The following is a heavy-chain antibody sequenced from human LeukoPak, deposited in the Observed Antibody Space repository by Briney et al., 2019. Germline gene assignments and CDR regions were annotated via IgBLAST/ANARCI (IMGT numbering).Heavy chain of an antibody. V-gene: IGHV1-46*01. Sequence: GSSVKVSCKASGGTFRSYAISWVRQAPGQGLEWMGIINPSGGSTNYAQKFQGRVTMTRDTSTNTVYMELSSLRSEDTAVYYCARGPSITMVRGGQWYYYMDVWGKGTTVTISS. CDR2: INPSGGST. D-gene: IGHD3-10*01. CDR3: ARGPSITMVRGGQWYYYMDV. J-gene: IGHJ6*03. CDR1: GGTFRSYA.